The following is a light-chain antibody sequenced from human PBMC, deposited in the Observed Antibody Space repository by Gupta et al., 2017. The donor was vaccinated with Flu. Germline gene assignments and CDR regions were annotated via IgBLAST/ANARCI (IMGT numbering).Light chain of an antibody. CDR1: SSDVGGYNY. J-gene: IGLJ3*02. CDR3: SSYRSSSTWV. V-gene: IGLV2-14*01. Sequence: QSALTQPASVSGSPGPSITISCTGTSSDVGGYNYVSWYQQHPGKAPKLMIYEVNNRPSGVSSRFSGSKSGNTASLTISGLQAEDEADYYCSSYRSSSTWVFGGGTKLTVL. CDR2: EVN.